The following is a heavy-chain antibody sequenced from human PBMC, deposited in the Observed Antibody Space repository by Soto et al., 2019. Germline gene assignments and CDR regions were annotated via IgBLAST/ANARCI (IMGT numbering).Heavy chain of an antibody. CDR1: GGTFSSYA. V-gene: IGHV1-69*12. J-gene: IGHJ4*02. CDR3: ALEIGGGSGWKDPSDY. Sequence: QVQLVQSGAEVKKPGSSVKVSCKASGGTFSSYAISWVRQAPGQGLEWMGGIIPIFGTANYAQKFQGRVTITADESTSTAYMELSSLRSEDTAVYYCALEIGGGSGWKDPSDYWGQGTLVTVSS. D-gene: IGHD6-19*01. CDR2: IIPIFGTA.